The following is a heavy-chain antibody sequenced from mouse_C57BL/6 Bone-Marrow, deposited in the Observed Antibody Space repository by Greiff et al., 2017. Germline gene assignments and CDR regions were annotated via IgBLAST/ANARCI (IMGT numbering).Heavy chain of an antibody. CDR2: ISDGGSYT. V-gene: IGHV5-4*03. CDR1: GFTFSSYA. Sequence: EVKLVESGGGLVKPGGSLKLSCAASGFTFSSYAMSWVRQTPEKRLEWVATISDGGSYTYYPDNVKGRFTISRDNAKNNLYLQRSHLKSEDTAMYYCARYITTVVYFDVWGTGTTVTVSS. CDR3: ARYITTVVYFDV. D-gene: IGHD1-1*01. J-gene: IGHJ1*03.